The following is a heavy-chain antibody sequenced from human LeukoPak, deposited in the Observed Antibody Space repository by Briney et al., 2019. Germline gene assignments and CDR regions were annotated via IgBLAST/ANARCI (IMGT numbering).Heavy chain of an antibody. J-gene: IGHJ4*02. CDR1: GFTFSSYA. CDR3: ARDSKRHGDYDRTGDY. CDR2: VSGSGGST. D-gene: IGHD4-17*01. Sequence: HPGGSLRLSCAASGFTFSSYAMSWVRQAPGKGLEWVSAVSGSGGSTYYADSVKGRFTISRDNSKNTLYLQMNSLRAEDTAVYYCARDSKRHGDYDRTGDYWGQGTLVTVSS. V-gene: IGHV3-23*01.